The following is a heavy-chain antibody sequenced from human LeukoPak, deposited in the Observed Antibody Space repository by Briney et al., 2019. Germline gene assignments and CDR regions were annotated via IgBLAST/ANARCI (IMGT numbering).Heavy chain of an antibody. CDR2: INSDGSST. CDR1: GFTFSSYE. Sequence: GGSLRLSCAASGFTFSSYEMNWVRQAPGKGLVWVSRINSDGSSTSYADSVKGRFTISRDNAKNTLYLQMNSLRAEDTAVYYCAKDLSSSSLRDGHYYYYYYMDVWGKGTTVTVSS. J-gene: IGHJ6*03. V-gene: IGHV3-74*01. D-gene: IGHD6-6*01. CDR3: AKDLSSSSLRDGHYYYYYYMDV.